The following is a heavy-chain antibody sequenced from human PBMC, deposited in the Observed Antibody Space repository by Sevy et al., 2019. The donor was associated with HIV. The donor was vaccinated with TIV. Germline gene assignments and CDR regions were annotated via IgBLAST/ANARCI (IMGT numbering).Heavy chain of an antibody. CDR2: ISSDGSNT. CDR3: AKEASSGWPFDF. D-gene: IGHD6-19*01. V-gene: IGHV3-30*18. J-gene: IGHJ4*02. CDR1: GFTFSTYG. Sequence: GGSLRLSCAASGFTFSTYGMHWVRQAPGKGLERVAVISSDGSNTYYADSVKGRFTISRDTSKNTLYLQMNSLRTEDTAVYYCAKEASSGWPFDFWGQGTLVTVSS.